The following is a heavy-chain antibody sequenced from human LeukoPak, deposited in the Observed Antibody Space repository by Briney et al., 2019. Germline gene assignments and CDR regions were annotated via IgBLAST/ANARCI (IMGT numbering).Heavy chain of an antibody. J-gene: IGHJ1*01. CDR2: IYYSGST. V-gene: IGHV4-59*01. CDR1: GGSISSYY. Sequence: SETLSLTCTVSGGSISSYYWSWIRQPPGKGLEWIGSIYYSGSTNYNPSLKSRVTISVDTSKNQFSLKLSSVTAADTAVYYCARGNSYYDTSGYFPWESFQHWGQGTLVTVSS. D-gene: IGHD3-22*01. CDR3: ARGNSYYDTSGYFPWESFQH.